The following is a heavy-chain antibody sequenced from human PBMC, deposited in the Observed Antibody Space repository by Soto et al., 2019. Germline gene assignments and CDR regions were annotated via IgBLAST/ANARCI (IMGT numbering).Heavy chain of an antibody. Sequence: QVQLVQSGAEVKKPGASVKVSCKASGYTFTSYGISWVRQAPGQGLERMGWISAYNGNTNYAQKLQGRVTMTTDTSTSTAYMELRSLRSDDTAVYYCARDQADYDFWSGYYSHFDYWGQVTLVTVSS. V-gene: IGHV1-18*01. CDR1: GYTFTSYG. J-gene: IGHJ4*02. CDR2: ISAYNGNT. CDR3: ARDQADYDFWSGYYSHFDY. D-gene: IGHD3-3*01.